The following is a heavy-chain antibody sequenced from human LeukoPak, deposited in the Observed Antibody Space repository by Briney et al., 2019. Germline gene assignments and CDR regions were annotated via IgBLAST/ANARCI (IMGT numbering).Heavy chain of an antibody. J-gene: IGHJ4*02. CDR1: GGSIRNYY. V-gene: IGHV4-59*08. D-gene: IGHD5-12*01. CDR2: VFYSGST. Sequence: PSETLSLTCTVSGGSIRNYYWNWIRQPPGKGLEWIGYVFYSGSTKYNPSLKSRVTISVDTSKNQFSLRLTSVTAADTAIYYCARRHSAYDWGFDYWGQGALVTVSS. CDR3: ARRHSAYDWGFDY.